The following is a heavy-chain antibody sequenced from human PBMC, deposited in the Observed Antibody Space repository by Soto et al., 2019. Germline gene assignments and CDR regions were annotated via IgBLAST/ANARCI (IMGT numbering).Heavy chain of an antibody. Sequence: RRLSCAASGFTFSSYAMSWVRQAPGKGLEWVSVISGSGGSTYYADSVKGRFTISRDNSKNTLYLQMNSLRAEDTAVYYCAKSGVSLLKPAFDIWGQGTMVTVSS. J-gene: IGHJ3*02. CDR2: ISGSGGST. V-gene: IGHV3-23*01. CDR3: AKSGVSLLKPAFDI. CDR1: GFTFSSYA. D-gene: IGHD3-10*01.